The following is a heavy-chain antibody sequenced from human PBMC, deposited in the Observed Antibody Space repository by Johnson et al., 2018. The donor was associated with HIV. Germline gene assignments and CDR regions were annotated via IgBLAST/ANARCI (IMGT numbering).Heavy chain of an antibody. Sequence: EQLVESGGGLVQPGGSLRLSCAASGFTVSSNYMSWVRQAPGKGLEWVSVIYSSGSAYNADSVKGRFTISRDNSKNTLYLQTSRLRTEDTAVYYCARDREYGLAWGWAFDIWGQGTVFTVSS. CDR3: ARDREYGLAWGWAFDI. CDR1: GFTVSSNY. V-gene: IGHV3-66*01. D-gene: IGHD6-19*01. CDR2: IYSSGSA. J-gene: IGHJ3*02.